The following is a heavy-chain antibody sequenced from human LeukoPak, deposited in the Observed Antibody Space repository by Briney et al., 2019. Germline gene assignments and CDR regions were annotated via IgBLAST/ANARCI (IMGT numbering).Heavy chain of an antibody. CDR3: ARKIGSSGAFDI. J-gene: IGHJ3*02. D-gene: IGHD1-26*01. CDR2: IYHSGST. CDR1: GGPISSTNW. V-gene: IGHV4-4*02. Sequence: SEPLSLTCAVSGGPISSTNWWSWVRQPPGKGLEWIGEIYHSGSTNYNPSLRSRITISVDKSKDQFSLRLSSVTAADTAVYYCARKIGSSGAFDIWGQGTMVTVSS.